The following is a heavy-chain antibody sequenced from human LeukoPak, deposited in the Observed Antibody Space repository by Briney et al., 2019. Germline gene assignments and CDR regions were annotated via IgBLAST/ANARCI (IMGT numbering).Heavy chain of an antibody. CDR3: ATYRQVLLPFES. CDR1: GFTFSAFA. Sequence: GGSLRLSCEASGFTFSAFAMIWVRQPPGKGLEWVSSIFPSGGEVHYADSVRGRFTISRDNSKSTLSLQMNSLRAEDTAIYYCATYRQVLLPFESWGQGTLVTVSS. J-gene: IGHJ4*02. V-gene: IGHV3-23*01. CDR2: IFPSGGEV. D-gene: IGHD2-8*02.